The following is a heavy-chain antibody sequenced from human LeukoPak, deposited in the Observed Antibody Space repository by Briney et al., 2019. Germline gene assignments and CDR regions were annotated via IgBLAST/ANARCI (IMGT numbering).Heavy chain of an antibody. CDR2: ISSSGSTI. CDR3: AKYSCSSGCPFDY. J-gene: IGHJ4*02. D-gene: IGHD6-19*01. CDR1: GFTFSDYY. V-gene: IGHV3-11*01. Sequence: GGSLRLSCAASGFTFSDYYMSWISQAPGKGLEWVSYISSSGSTIYYADSVKGRFTISKDNSKNTLYLQMNSLRAEDTAVYYCAKYSCSSGCPFDYWGQGTLVTVSS.